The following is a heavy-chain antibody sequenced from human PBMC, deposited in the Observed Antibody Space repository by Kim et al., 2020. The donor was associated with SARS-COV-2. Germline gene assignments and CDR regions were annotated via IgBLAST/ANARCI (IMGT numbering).Heavy chain of an antibody. V-gene: IGHV3-21*01. CDR1: GFTFSSYS. D-gene: IGHD2-2*01. Sequence: GGSLRLSCAASGFTFSSYSMNWVRQAPGKGLEWVSSISSSSSSYIYYADSVKGRFTISRDNAKNSLYLQMNSLRAEDTAVYYCARVAYCSSTSCYPSTNYYGMDVWGQGTTVTVSS. CDR3: ARVAYCSSTSCYPSTNYYGMDV. CDR2: ISSSSSSYI. J-gene: IGHJ6*02.